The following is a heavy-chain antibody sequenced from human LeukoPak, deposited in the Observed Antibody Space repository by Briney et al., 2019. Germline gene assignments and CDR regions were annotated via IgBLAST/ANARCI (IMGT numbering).Heavy chain of an antibody. D-gene: IGHD3-3*02. CDR1: GFTFSSYG. Sequence: PGGSLRLSCAASGFTFSSYGMSWVRQAPGKGLEWVSGIGGGGATHYTGSVKGRFSISRDNSKNTLYLQMNRLRAEDTAIYYCAKDLHYWSGIDYWGQGTLVTVSS. J-gene: IGHJ4*02. CDR2: IGGGGAT. V-gene: IGHV3-23*01. CDR3: AKDLHYWSGIDY.